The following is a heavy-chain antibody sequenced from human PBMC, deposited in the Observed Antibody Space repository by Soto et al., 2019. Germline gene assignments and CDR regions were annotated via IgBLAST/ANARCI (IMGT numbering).Heavy chain of an antibody. D-gene: IGHD3-10*01. V-gene: IGHV3-23*01. CDR2: ISGSGGST. J-gene: IGHJ4*02. Sequence: EVQLLESGGGLVQPGGSLRLSCAASGFTFSSYAMSWVRQAPGKGLEWVSAISGSGGSTYYADSVKGRFTISRDNSKNTLYLQMNSLRAEDTAVYYCAKGLLLGFGGLGYYFDYWCQGTLVTVSS. CDR1: GFTFSSYA. CDR3: AKGLLLGFGGLGYYFDY.